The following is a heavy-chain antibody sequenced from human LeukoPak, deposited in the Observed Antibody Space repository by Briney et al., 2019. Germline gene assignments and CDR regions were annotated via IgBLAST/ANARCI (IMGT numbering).Heavy chain of an antibody. Sequence: PSETLSLTCTVSGGSISSYYWSWIRQPPGHRLEWIGYIYYSGRTNYNPSLKSRVTIPVDTSKNQFSLKLSSVTAADTAVYYCARGIRDFWSGYYIPYYYYGMDVWGQGTTVTVSS. CDR2: IYYSGRT. J-gene: IGHJ6*02. CDR1: GGSISSYY. CDR3: ARGIRDFWSGYYIPYYYYGMDV. V-gene: IGHV4-59*01. D-gene: IGHD3-3*01.